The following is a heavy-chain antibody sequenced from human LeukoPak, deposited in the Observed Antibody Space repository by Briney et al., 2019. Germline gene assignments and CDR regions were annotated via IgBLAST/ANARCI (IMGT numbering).Heavy chain of an antibody. CDR1: GGSISTTNHY. CDR2: VYYSGTT. CDR3: ARLVWVTMVRGEPGVRDY. D-gene: IGHD3-10*01. V-gene: IGHV4-39*01. J-gene: IGHJ4*02. Sequence: PSETLSLTCTVSGGSISTTNHYWGWIRQPPGKGLEWIGSVYYSGTTYFNPSLKSRVTMSVDTSKNQFSLKLRSVTAADTAVYYCARLVWVTMVRGEPGVRDYWGQGTLVTVSS.